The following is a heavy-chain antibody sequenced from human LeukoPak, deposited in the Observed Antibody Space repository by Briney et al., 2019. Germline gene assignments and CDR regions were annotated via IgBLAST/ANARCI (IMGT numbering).Heavy chain of an antibody. V-gene: IGHV1-69*04. CDR1: GGTFSTYYA. CDR3: ARDPYAGDSVRKRGYFDY. D-gene: IGHD2-21*01. Sequence: ASVKVSCKASGGTFSTYYAISWVRQAPGQGLEWMGRIIPIVGTADYAQKFQGRVTITADKSTATVYMELSSLRSEDTAVYYCARDPYAGDSVRKRGYFDYWGQGTLITVSS. CDR2: IIPIVGTA. J-gene: IGHJ4*02.